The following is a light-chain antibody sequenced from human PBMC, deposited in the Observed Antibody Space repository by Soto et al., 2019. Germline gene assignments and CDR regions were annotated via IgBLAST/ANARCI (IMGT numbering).Light chain of an antibody. V-gene: IGKV3-15*01. CDR2: DSS. CDR1: QRIGDT. J-gene: IGKJ4*01. Sequence: ELVLTQSPAALSVPPGERVTVSCSASQRIGDTLACYQQNPGQTPRLLIYDSSTRAIGIPIRFSGSRSGTEFILTINGLQFEDFAVYYCQRYNNWPLTFGGGTKVDIK. CDR3: QRYNNWPLT.